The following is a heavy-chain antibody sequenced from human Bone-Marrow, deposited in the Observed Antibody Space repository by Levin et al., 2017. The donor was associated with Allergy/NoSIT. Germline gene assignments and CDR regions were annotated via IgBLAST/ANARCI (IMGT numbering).Heavy chain of an antibody. D-gene: IGHD3-16*01. Sequence: SCAASGFNFTRYSMNWVRQALGKGLEWVSAISGSSKYIYYADSLMGRFTVSRDNAKNSIFLHIKNLTSEDTAIYYCATSGGDYWGQGTLVTVSS. V-gene: IGHV3-21*01. CDR2: ISGSSKYI. CDR3: ATSGGDY. J-gene: IGHJ4*02. CDR1: GFNFTRYS.